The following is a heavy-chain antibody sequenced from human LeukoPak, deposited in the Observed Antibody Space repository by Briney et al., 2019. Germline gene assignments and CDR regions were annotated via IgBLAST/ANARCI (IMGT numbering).Heavy chain of an antibody. Sequence: GGSLRLSCAASGFTFSSYSMNWVRQAPGKGLEWVSYISSSSTIYYADSVKGRFTISRDNAKNSLYLQMNSLRAEDTAVYYCARSREYCSSTSCYRGAFDIWGQGTMVTVSS. CDR1: GFTFSSYS. CDR2: ISSSSTI. D-gene: IGHD2-2*01. J-gene: IGHJ3*02. CDR3: ARSREYCSSTSCYRGAFDI. V-gene: IGHV3-48*01.